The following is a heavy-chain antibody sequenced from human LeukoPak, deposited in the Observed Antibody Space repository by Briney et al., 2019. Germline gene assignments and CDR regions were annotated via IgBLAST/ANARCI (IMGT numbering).Heavy chain of an antibody. CDR3: AAMAVNWFDP. J-gene: IGHJ5*02. Sequence: SETLSLTCTVSGGSVGSGSYYWTWTRHSPGKGLEWIGYILYSDITNYNPSLKSRVTMSVDTSKNQFSLRLTSVTAADTAVYYCAAMAVNWFDPWGQGTLVTVSS. CDR2: ILYSDIT. CDR1: GGSVGSGSYY. V-gene: IGHV4-61*01. D-gene: IGHD5-18*01.